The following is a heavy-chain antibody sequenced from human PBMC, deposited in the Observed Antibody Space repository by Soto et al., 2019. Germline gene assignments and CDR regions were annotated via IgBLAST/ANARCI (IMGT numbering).Heavy chain of an antibody. D-gene: IGHD6-19*01. V-gene: IGHV4-59*08. CDR1: GGYISSYW. CDR3: ARHASRGWSILDY. J-gene: IGHJ4*02. CDR2: IYYSGST. Sequence: SETMSLTSTVAGGYISSYWWSWIRQPTGKGLEWIGHIYYSGSTNYNPSLKSRVTISVDTSKNQVSLKLNSLTAADTAVYYCARHASRGWSILDYWGQGTLVTVSS.